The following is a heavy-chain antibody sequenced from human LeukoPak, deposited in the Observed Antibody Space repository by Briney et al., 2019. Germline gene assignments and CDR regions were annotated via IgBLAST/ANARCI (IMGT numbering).Heavy chain of an antibody. J-gene: IGHJ3*02. CDR1: GYTFTSYG. CDR2: ISGYNGNT. CDR3: ARGSSPRLGAFDI. Sequence: ASVKVSCKASGYTFTSYGISWVRQAPGQGLEWMGWISGYNGNTNYAQKFQGRVTITRDTSASTAYMELSSLRSEDTAVYYCARGSSPRLGAFDIWGQGTMVTVSS. V-gene: IGHV1-18*01. D-gene: IGHD7-27*01.